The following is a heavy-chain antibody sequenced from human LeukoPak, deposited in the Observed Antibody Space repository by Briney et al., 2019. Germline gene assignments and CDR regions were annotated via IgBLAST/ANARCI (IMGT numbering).Heavy chain of an antibody. D-gene: IGHD3-3*01. CDR3: ARDGYDFWSGYYTGEGGYNWFDP. CDR2: ISYDGSNK. J-gene: IGHJ5*02. CDR1: GLTFSSYA. Sequence: GGSLRLSCAASGLTFSSYAMHWVRQAPGKGLEWVAVISYDGSNKYYADSVKGRFTISRDNSKNTLYLQMNSLRAEDTAVYYCARDGYDFWSGYYTGEGGYNWFDPWGQGTLVTVSS. V-gene: IGHV3-30-3*01.